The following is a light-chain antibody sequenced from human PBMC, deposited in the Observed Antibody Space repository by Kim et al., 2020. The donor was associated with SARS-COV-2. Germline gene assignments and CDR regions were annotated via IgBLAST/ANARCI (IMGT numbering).Light chain of an antibody. CDR1: SLRSYY. J-gene: IGLJ2*01. V-gene: IGLV3-19*01. CDR3: NSRDSSGNHVV. Sequence: LGQTVRITCQGDSLRSYYASWYQQKPGQAPVLVIYGKNNRPTGIPDRFSGSSSGNTASLTITGAQAEDEADYYCNSRDSSGNHVVFGGGTQLTVL. CDR2: GKN.